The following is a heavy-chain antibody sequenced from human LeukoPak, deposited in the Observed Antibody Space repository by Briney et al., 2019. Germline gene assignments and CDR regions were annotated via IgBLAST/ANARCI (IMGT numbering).Heavy chain of an antibody. CDR2: INHSGST. Sequence: SETLSLTCAVYGGSFSGYYWSWIRQPPGKGLEWIGEINHSGSTNYNPSLKSRVTMSVDTSKNQFSLKLSSVTAADTAAYYCARSFLPRSGTVDYWGQGTLVTVSS. CDR3: ARSFLPRSGTVDY. CDR1: GGSFSGYY. V-gene: IGHV4-34*01. J-gene: IGHJ4*02. D-gene: IGHD3-3*01.